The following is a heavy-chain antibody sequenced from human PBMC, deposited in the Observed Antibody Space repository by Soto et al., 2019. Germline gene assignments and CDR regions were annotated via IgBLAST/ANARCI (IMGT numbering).Heavy chain of an antibody. CDR1: GFTFSSYW. Sequence: PGGSLRLSCAASGFTFSSYWIHWVRQAPGKGLVWVSRINSDGSSTSYADSVKGRFTISRDNAKNTLYLQMNSLRAEDTAVYYCARAASSSWYYYYYYGMDVLGQGTTVPVSS. V-gene: IGHV3-74*01. D-gene: IGHD6-13*01. CDR2: INSDGSST. J-gene: IGHJ6*02. CDR3: ARAASSSWYYYYYYGMDV.